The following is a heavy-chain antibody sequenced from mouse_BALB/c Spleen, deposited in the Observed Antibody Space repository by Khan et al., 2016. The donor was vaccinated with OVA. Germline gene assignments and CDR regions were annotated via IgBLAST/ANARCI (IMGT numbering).Heavy chain of an antibody. CDR2: ISSDSNTI. CDR3: ARTGYYYFDY. D-gene: IGHD2-3*01. V-gene: IGHV5-17*02. J-gene: IGHJ2*01. CDR1: GFTFSGFG. Sequence: EVELVESGGGLVQTGGSRKLSCAASGFTFSGFGMHWVRQAPEKGLEWVAYISSDSNTIYYADPVKGRFTISSDNPKNTLFLQMTSLRSEDTAMYYCARTGYYYFDYWGQGTTLTVSS.